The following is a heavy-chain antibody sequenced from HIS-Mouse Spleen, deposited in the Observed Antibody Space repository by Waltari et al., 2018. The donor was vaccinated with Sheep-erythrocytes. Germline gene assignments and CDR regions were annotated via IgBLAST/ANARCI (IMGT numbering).Heavy chain of an antibody. Sequence: EVQLLESGGGLVQPGGSLRLSCAASGFTFSSYAMSWVRQAPGKGLGCVAAISGNGGSTYYADSVKGRFTISRDNSKNTLYLQMNSLRAEDTAVYYCAKDLNWGSYYYGMDVWGQGTTVTVSS. D-gene: IGHD7-27*01. CDR1: GFTFSSYA. CDR3: AKDLNWGSYYYGMDV. V-gene: IGHV3-23*01. J-gene: IGHJ6*02. CDR2: ISGNGGST.